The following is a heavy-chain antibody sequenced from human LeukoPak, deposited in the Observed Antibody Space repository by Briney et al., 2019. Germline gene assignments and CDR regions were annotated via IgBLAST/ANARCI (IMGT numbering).Heavy chain of an antibody. Sequence: PGGSLRLSCAASGFTFSDYYMSWIRQAPGKGLEWVSYISSSGSTIYYADSVKGRFTISRDNAKNSLYLQMNSLRAEDTAVYYCARGFFRSSWHPNFDYWGQGTLVTVSS. V-gene: IGHV3-11*01. CDR3: ARGFFRSSWHPNFDY. CDR1: GFTFSDYY. J-gene: IGHJ4*02. D-gene: IGHD6-13*01. CDR2: ISSSGSTI.